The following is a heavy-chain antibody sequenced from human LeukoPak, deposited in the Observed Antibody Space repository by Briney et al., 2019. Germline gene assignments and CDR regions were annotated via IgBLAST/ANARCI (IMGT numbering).Heavy chain of an antibody. V-gene: IGHV1-46*01. D-gene: IGHD6-13*01. J-gene: IGHJ4*02. CDR2: INPSGGST. Sequence: ASVKVSCKASGYTFTSYYMHWVRQAPGQGLEWMGIINPSGGSTSYAQKFQGGVTMTRDMSTSTVYMELSSLRSEDTAVYYCARMYSSSWYAIGRGYYFDYWGQGTLVTVSS. CDR3: ARMYSSSWYAIGRGYYFDY. CDR1: GYTFTSYY.